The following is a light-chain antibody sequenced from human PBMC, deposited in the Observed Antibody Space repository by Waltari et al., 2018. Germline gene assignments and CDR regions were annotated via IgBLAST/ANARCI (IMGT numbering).Light chain of an antibody. CDR3: LLFMGSAIWV. Sequence: QTVVTQEPSFSVSPGGTVTLTCGLSSGSVSTSTYPSWYQQTPGQAPRTLIYSPNTRSSGVPDRFSGSILGNKAALTITGAQADDESHYYCLLFMGSAIWVFGGGTKLTVV. CDR2: SPN. CDR1: SGSVSTSTY. J-gene: IGLJ3*02. V-gene: IGLV8-61*01.